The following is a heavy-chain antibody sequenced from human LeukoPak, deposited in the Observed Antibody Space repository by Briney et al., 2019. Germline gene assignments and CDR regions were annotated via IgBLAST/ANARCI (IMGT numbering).Heavy chain of an antibody. V-gene: IGHV4-59*01. CDR1: GGSISSYY. Sequence: SETLSLTCTVSGGSISSYYWSWIRQPPGKGLEWIGYIYYSGSTNYNPSLKSRVTISVDTSKNQFSLKLSSVTAADTAVYYCARGRGRYFDYWGQGTLVTVSS. CDR3: ARGRGRYFDY. CDR2: IYYSGST. J-gene: IGHJ4*02.